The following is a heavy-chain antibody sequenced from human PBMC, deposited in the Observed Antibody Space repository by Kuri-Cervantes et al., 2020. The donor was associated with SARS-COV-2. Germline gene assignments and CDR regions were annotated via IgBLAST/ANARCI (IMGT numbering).Heavy chain of an antibody. D-gene: IGHD3-22*01. V-gene: IGHV4-4*02. J-gene: IGHJ4*02. Sequence: SETLSLTCAVSGGSISSSNWWSWVRQPPGKGLEWIGEIYHSGSTNYNPSLKSRVTISVDTSKNQFSLKLSSVTAADTAVYYCARSSGVVIVVVTLNAYFDYWGQGTLVTVSS. CDR2: IYHSGST. CDR3: ARSSGVVIVVVTLNAYFDY. CDR1: GGSISSSNW.